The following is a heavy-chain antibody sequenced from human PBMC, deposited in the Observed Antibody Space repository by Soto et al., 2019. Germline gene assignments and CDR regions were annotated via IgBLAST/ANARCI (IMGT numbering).Heavy chain of an antibody. CDR3: AEDLGDPQMPNGNSLDS. CDR1: GFSFSDYG. Sequence: PGGSLRLSCAASGFSFSDYGMHWFRQAPGKGLEWLAVISYHGTYTYYADSLKGRFTISRDNSNNTLHLHMNSLRPEDTAVYYCAEDLGDPQMPNGNSLDSWGQGTLVTVSS. J-gene: IGHJ4*02. D-gene: IGHD3-16*01. CDR2: ISYHGTYT. V-gene: IGHV3-30*18.